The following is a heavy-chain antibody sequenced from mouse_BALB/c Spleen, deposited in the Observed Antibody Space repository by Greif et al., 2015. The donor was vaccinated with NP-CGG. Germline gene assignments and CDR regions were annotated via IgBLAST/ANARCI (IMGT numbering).Heavy chain of an antibody. CDR3: TAITRFAY. CDR2: ISSGGSYT. V-gene: IGHV5-6-4*01. J-gene: IGHJ3*01. D-gene: IGHD2-4*01. Sequence: EVMLVESGGGLVKPGGSLKLSCAASGFTFSSYTMSWVRQTPEKRLEWVATISSGGSYTYYPDSVKGRFTISRDNAKNTLYLQMSSLKSEDTAMYYCTAITRFAYWGQGTLVTVSA. CDR1: GFTFSSYT.